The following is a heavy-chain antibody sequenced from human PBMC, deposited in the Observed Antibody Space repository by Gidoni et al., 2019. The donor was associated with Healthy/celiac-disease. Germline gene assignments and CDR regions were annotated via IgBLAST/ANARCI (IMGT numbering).Heavy chain of an antibody. J-gene: IGHJ4*02. CDR2: IIPIFGTA. D-gene: IGHD3-16*01. CDR1: VGPFSSYA. Sequence: VQSPVQLVQYGAEVKVSCKASVGPFSSYAISWVRQAPGIGLELMGGIIPIFGTANYAQKFQGRVTITADESTSTAYMELSSLRSEDTAVYYCAANLYDYIWGSYWGQGTLVTVSS. V-gene: IGHV1-69*01. CDR3: AANLYDYIWGSY.